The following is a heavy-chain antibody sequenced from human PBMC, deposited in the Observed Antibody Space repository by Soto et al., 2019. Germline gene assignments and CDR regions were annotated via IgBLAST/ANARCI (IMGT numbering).Heavy chain of an antibody. CDR2: ISAGGDTT. V-gene: IGHV3-23*01. J-gene: IGHJ4*02. CDR3: ARSPRRYFEY. Sequence: GGSLRLSCAASGFTFSSYAMSWVRQAPGKGLEWLSIISAGGDTTYYAGSVKARFTISRDDSKNTLYLQMTSLRADDTAIYYCARSPRRYFEYWGQGTLVTVSS. CDR1: GFTFSSYA.